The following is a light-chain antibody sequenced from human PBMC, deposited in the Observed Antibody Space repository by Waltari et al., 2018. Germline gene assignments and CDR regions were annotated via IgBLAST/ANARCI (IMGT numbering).Light chain of an antibody. CDR1: QSVSNY. CDR3: QQTYSVLYT. V-gene: IGKV1-39*01. CDR2: GSS. J-gene: IGKJ2*01. Sequence: DIQMTQSPSSLSASVGDSITITCRASQSVSNYLNWYQQKPGKPPKLLIFGSSSLQSAVPSRFSGSGSGTDFNLTISSLQPEDFATYYCQQTYSVLYTFGQGTKLQI.